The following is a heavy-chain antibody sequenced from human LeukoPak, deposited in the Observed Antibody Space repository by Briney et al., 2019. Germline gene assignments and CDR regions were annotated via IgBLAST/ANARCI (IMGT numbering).Heavy chain of an antibody. J-gene: IGHJ4*02. V-gene: IGHV3-23*01. D-gene: IGHD5-12*01. CDR1: GFIVSGDF. CDR3: ANIRVATIIPDY. CDR2: ISGSGGST. Sequence: GGSLRLSCAASGFIVSGDFMSWVRQAPGKGLEWVSAISGSGGSTYYADSVKGRFTISRDNSKNTLYLQMNSLRAEDTAVYYCANIRVATIIPDYWGQGTLVTVSS.